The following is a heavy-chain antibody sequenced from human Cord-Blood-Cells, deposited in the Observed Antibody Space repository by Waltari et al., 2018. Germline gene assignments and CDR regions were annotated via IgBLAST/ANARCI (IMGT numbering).Heavy chain of an antibody. Sequence: QVQLQQWGAGLLKPSETLSLTCAVYGGSFSGYYWSWLRPPPGKGLEWIGEINHSGSTNYNPSLKSRVTISVDTSKNQFSLKLSSVTAADTAVYYCARVLTGDAFDIWGQGTMVTVSS. CDR3: ARVLTGDAFDI. CDR1: GGSFSGYY. CDR2: INHSGST. V-gene: IGHV4-34*01. J-gene: IGHJ3*02. D-gene: IGHD7-27*01.